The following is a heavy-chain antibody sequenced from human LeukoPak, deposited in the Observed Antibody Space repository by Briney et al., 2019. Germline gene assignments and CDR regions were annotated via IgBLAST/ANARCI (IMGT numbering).Heavy chain of an antibody. CDR3: ARTGYCSGGSCYPDAFDI. CDR1: GGSISSYY. J-gene: IGHJ3*02. CDR2: IYYSGST. D-gene: IGHD2-15*01. V-gene: IGHV4-59*01. Sequence: SETLSLTCTVSGGSISSYYWSWLRQPPGKGLEWLGYIYYSGSTNYNPSLKSRVTISVDTSKNQFSLKLSSVTAADTAVYYCARTGYCSGGSCYPDAFDIWGQGTMVTVSS.